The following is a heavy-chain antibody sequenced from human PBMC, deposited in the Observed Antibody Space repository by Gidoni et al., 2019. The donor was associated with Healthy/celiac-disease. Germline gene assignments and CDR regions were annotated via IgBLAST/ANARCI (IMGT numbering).Heavy chain of an antibody. D-gene: IGHD2-21*02. J-gene: IGHJ4*02. CDR1: GYTFTGYY. V-gene: IGHV1-2*02. CDR2: INPNSGGT. CDR3: ARGAMAYCGGDCSLGFDY. Sequence: QVQLVQSGAEVQKPGASVKVSCKASGYTFTGYYMHWVRQAPGQGLEWMGWINPNSGGTNYAQKFQGRVTMTRDTSISTAYMELSRLRSDDTAVYYCARGAMAYCGGDCSLGFDYWGQGTLVTVSS.